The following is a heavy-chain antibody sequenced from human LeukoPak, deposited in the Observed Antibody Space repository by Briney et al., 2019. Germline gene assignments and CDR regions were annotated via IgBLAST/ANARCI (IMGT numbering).Heavy chain of an antibody. D-gene: IGHD4-23*01. Sequence: PGGSLRLSCAASGFTFSSYSMNWVRQAPGKGLEWVSAISGSGGSTYYADSVKGRFTISRDNSKNTLYLQMNSLRAEDTAVYYCAKGYYGGNRFIDYFDYWGQGTLVTVSS. V-gene: IGHV3-23*01. CDR2: ISGSGGST. J-gene: IGHJ4*02. CDR3: AKGYYGGNRFIDYFDY. CDR1: GFTFSSYS.